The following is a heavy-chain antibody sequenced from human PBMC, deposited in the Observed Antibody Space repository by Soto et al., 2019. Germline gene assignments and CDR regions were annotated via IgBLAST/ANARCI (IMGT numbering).Heavy chain of an antibody. J-gene: IGHJ6*02. Sequence: SETLSLTCTVSGGSISSGGYYWSWIRQHPGKGLEWIGYIYYSGSTYYNPSLKSRVTISVDTSKNQFSLKLSSVTAAATAVYYCARDRHYLGYCGGGSCYSTEHYYYYYGMDVWGQGTTVTVPS. CDR3: ARDRHYLGYCGGGSCYSTEHYYYYYGMDV. CDR2: IYYSGST. CDR1: GGSISSGGYY. V-gene: IGHV4-31*03. D-gene: IGHD2-15*01.